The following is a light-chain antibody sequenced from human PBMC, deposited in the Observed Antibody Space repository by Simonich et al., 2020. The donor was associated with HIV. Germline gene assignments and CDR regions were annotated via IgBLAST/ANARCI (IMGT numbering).Light chain of an antibody. CDR2: KVS. J-gene: IGKJ3*01. CDR3: MQTIQLPFT. V-gene: IGKV2-30*02. CDR1: QSLVHSDGSTY. Sequence: DVVMTQSPLSLPVTLGQPASISCRSSQSLVHSDGSTYLHWFQQRPGQSPRRLIYKVSNRDSGVPDRFSGSGSGTDFTLKISRVEAEDVGVYYCMQTIQLPFTFGPGTKVDIK.